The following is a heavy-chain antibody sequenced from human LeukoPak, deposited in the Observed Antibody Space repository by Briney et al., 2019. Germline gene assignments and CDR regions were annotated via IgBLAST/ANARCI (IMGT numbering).Heavy chain of an antibody. V-gene: IGHV3-30*18. CDR2: ISYDGSNK. Sequence: GGSLRLSCVASGFTFSSYGMHWVRQAPGKGLEWVAVISYDGSNKYYADSVKGRFTISRDNSKNTLYLQMNSLRAEDTAVYYCAKDSSLWFGELSGAFDIWGQGTMVTVSS. CDR1: GFTFSSYG. D-gene: IGHD3-10*01. CDR3: AKDSSLWFGELSGAFDI. J-gene: IGHJ3*02.